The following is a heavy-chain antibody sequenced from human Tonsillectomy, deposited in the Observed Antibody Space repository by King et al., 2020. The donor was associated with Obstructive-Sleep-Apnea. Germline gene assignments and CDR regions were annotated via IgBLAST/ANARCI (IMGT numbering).Heavy chain of an antibody. CDR1: GGSFSGYY. CDR3: ARGSGYVDY. J-gene: IGHJ4*02. D-gene: IGHD1-26*01. V-gene: IGHV4-34*01. CDR2: INQSGST. Sequence: VQLQQWGAGLLKPSETLSLTCAVYGGSFSGYYLSWIRQTPGKGLEWIGEINQSGSTNYNPSLKSRVTMSVDTSKNHFSLKLSSVTAADTAVYYCARGSGYVDYWGQGTLVTVSS.